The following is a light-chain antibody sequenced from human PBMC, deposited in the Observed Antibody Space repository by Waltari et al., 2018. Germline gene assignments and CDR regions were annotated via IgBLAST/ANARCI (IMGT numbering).Light chain of an antibody. CDR1: NIGTTS. J-gene: IGLJ1*01. CDR3: QVWDANNDPGV. CDR2: YDS. V-gene: IGLV3-21*04. Sequence: SYVLTQPPPVSVAPGTTARIPCGGHNIGTTSVHWYQQKPGQAPILVISYDSDRPSGIPERFSGSNSGNTATLTISRVEAADEADYYCQVWDANNDPGVFGTGTEVTVL.